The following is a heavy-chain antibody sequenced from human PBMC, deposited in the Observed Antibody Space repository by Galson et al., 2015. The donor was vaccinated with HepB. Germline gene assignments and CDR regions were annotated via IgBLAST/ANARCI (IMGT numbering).Heavy chain of an antibody. Sequence: SLRLSCAASGFTFSSYAMHWVCQAPGKGLEWVAVIWYDGSNKYYADSVKGRFTISRDNSKNTLYLQMNSLRAEDTAVYYCARKERFGELLGYYYGMDVWGQGTTVTVSS. CDR1: GFTFSSYA. CDR2: IWYDGSNK. D-gene: IGHD3-10*01. CDR3: ARKERFGELLGYYYGMDV. J-gene: IGHJ6*02. V-gene: IGHV3-33*08.